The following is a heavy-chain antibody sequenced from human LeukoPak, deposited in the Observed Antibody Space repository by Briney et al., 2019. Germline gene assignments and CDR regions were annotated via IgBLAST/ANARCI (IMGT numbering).Heavy chain of an antibody. CDR3: TRRGPYCSSTSCYSYYYYMDV. CDR1: GFTFSGSA. D-gene: IGHD2-2*01. CDR2: IRSKADSYAT. V-gene: IGHV3-73*01. J-gene: IGHJ6*03. Sequence: KLSCAASGFTFSGSAMHWVRQASGKGLEWVGRIRSKADSYATAYAAWGKGRFTIAREESNNTAYVQINRQKTADTAVYYCTRRGPYCSSTSCYSYYYYMDVWGKGTTVTVSS.